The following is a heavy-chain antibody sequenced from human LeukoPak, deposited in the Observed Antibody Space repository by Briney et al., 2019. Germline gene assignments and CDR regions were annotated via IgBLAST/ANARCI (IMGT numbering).Heavy chain of an antibody. CDR3: ASGYSYGYRIDY. CDR1: GFTFSSSR. J-gene: IGHJ4*02. V-gene: IGHV3-74*01. CDR2: INSDGSST. Sequence: GGSLRLSCAASGFTFSSSRMHWVRQAPGKGLVWVSRINSDGSSTSYTDSVKGRFTISRDNAKNTLYLQMNSLRAEDTAVYYCASGYSYGYRIDYWGQGTLVTVSS. D-gene: IGHD5-18*01.